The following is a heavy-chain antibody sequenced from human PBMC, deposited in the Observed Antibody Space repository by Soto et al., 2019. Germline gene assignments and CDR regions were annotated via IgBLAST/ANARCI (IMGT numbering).Heavy chain of an antibody. CDR1: GYTLTGLS. CDR2: FDPEDGET. CDR3: AREGVRGMDV. Sequence: ASVKVSCKVSGYTLTGLSMHWVRQAPGKGLEWMGGFDPEDGETIYAQKFQGRVTMTRNTSISTAYMELSSLRSEDTAVYYCAREGVRGMDVWGQGTTVTVSS. V-gene: IGHV1-24*01. J-gene: IGHJ6*02. D-gene: IGHD3-16*01.